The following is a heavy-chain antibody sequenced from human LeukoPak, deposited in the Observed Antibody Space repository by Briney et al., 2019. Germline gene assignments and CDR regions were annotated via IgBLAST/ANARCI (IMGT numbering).Heavy chain of an antibody. CDR3: ARGNDYSNSPPTRYYYYYYMDV. CDR2: ISSSGSTI. V-gene: IGHV3-48*03. CDR1: GFTFSSYE. J-gene: IGHJ6*03. D-gene: IGHD4-11*01. Sequence: PGGSLRLSCAASGFTFSSYEMNWVRQAPGKGLEWVSYISSSGSTIYYADSVKGRFTISRDNAKNSLYLQMNSLRAEDTAVYYCARGNDYSNSPPTRYYYYYYMDVWGKGTTVTVSS.